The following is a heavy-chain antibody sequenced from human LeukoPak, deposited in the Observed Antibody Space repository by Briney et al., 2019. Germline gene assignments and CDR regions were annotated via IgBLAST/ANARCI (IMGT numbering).Heavy chain of an antibody. V-gene: IGHV4-59*01. CDR2: IYYSGST. CDR3: ARGFDDILTGSSTFDP. D-gene: IGHD3-9*01. J-gene: IGHJ5*02. CDR1: GGSISSYY. Sequence: PSETLSLTCTVSGGSISSYYWSWIRQPPGKGLEWIGYIYYSGSTNYNPSLKSRVTISVDTSKNQFSLKLSSVTAADTAVYYCARGFDDILTGSSTFDPWGQGTLVTVSS.